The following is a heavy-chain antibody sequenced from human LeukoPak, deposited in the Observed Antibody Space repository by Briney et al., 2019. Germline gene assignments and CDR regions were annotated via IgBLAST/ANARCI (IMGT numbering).Heavy chain of an antibody. CDR1: GFTVSNYC. D-gene: IGHD4-17*01. CDR3: ARDGDYGDNNWLDP. CDR2: ITTSGSVT. Sequence: PGGSLRLSCAASGFTVSNYCMTWIRQAPGKGLEWVSYITTSGSVTSYADSVKGRFTISRDNAKNSLYLQMNGLRVDGTAVYYCARDGDYGDNNWLDPWGQGTLVTVSS. V-gene: IGHV3-11*01. J-gene: IGHJ5*02.